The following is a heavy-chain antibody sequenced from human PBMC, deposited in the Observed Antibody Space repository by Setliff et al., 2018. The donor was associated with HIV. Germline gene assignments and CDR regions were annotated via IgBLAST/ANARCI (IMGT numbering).Heavy chain of an antibody. J-gene: IGHJ3*01. CDR1: GYTFSSYG. V-gene: IGHV1-18*01. D-gene: IGHD6-19*01. CDR3: ARVPYRSAWFSGGHDAFDV. CDR2: ISGYNGNT. Sequence: GASVKVSCKASGYTFSSYGISWVRQAPGQGLEWMGWISGYNGNTKYVQKLQGRVTMTTDTSTRTVYMELRSLRHDDTAGYFCARVPYRSAWFSGGHDAFDVWGQGTMVTVSS.